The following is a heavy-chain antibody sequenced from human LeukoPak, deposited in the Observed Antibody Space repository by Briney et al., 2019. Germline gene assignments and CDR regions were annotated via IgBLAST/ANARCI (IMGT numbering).Heavy chain of an antibody. V-gene: IGHV3-23*01. Sequence: QPGGSLRLSCVASGFTFSNYAMSWVRQAPGKGLEWVSGISGSGATRYYADYVKGRFTISRDDPKNTLYLQMNSLRAEDTAVDYCGADDKKTIYEYNWFDPWGQGTLVTVSS. CDR3: GADDKKTIYEYNWFDP. J-gene: IGHJ5*02. D-gene: IGHD5/OR15-5a*01. CDR1: GFTFSNYA. CDR2: ISGSGATR.